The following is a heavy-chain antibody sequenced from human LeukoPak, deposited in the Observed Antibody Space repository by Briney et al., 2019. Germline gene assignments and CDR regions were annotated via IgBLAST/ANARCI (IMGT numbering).Heavy chain of an antibody. CDR2: IYSGGST. Sequence: QPGGSLRLSCAASVFTVSSNYMSWVRQAPGKGLEWVSVIYSGGSTYYADSVKGRFTISRHNSKNTLYLQMNSLRAEDTAVYYCSFSAYYGSGSYSPLGYWGQGTLVTVSS. CDR3: SFSAYYGSGSYSPLGY. CDR1: VFTVSSNY. D-gene: IGHD3-10*01. J-gene: IGHJ4*02. V-gene: IGHV3-53*04.